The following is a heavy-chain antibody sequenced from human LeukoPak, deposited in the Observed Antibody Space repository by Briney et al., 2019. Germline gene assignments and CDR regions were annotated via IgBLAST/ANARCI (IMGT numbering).Heavy chain of an antibody. J-gene: IGHJ4*02. D-gene: IGHD1-14*01. V-gene: IGHV3-30*02. CDR2: IRYDGDNK. CDR1: GFTFSSYG. Sequence: PGGSLRLSCAASGFTFSSYGTQWVRQAPGKGLEWVAFIRYDGDNKLYTDSMKGRFTISRDNSKNTLYLHINSLRAEDTAVYYCVKDNPLDYWGQGTLVTVSS. CDR3: VKDNPLDY.